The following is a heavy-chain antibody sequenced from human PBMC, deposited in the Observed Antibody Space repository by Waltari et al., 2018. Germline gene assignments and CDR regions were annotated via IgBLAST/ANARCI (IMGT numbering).Heavy chain of an antibody. CDR3: ARGFCSGGTCYGGG. J-gene: IGHJ4*02. CDR1: GYTFTDYN. D-gene: IGHD2-15*01. CDR2: ITPNSGDI. V-gene: IGHV1-2*02. Sequence: QVQLVQSGTEVKKPGASVKVSCKASGYTFTDYNVPWMPQAPGQGLEWMGCITPNSGDIIYAQKFQGRVTMTRDTSIRTAYMELRSLTSDDTAVYYCARGFCSGGTCYGGGWGQGTLVTVSS.